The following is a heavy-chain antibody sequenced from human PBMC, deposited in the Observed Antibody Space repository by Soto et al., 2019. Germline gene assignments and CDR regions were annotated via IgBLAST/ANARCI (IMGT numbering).Heavy chain of an antibody. CDR2: ISSSSSYI. Sequence: GGSLRLSCAASGFTFSSYSMNWVRQAPGKGLEWVSSISSSSSYIYYADSVKGRFTISRDNAKNSLYLQMNSLRAEDTAVYYCASDVTYYDFWSGYHAPYWGQGTLVTVSS. J-gene: IGHJ4*02. CDR1: GFTFSSYS. D-gene: IGHD3-3*01. V-gene: IGHV3-21*01. CDR3: ASDVTYYDFWSGYHAPY.